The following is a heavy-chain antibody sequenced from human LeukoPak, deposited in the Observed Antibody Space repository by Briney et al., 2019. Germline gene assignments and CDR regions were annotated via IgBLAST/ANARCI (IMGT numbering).Heavy chain of an antibody. CDR2: ISSSGSTI. CDR3: ARPDYYDSSGFGSNAFDI. J-gene: IGHJ3*02. V-gene: IGHV3-48*03. CDR1: GFTFSSYE. D-gene: IGHD3-22*01. Sequence: GGSLRLSCAASGFTFSSYEMNWVRQAPGKGLEWVSYISSSGSTIYYADSVKGRFTISRDNSKNTLYLQMNSLRAEDTAVYYCARPDYYDSSGFGSNAFDIWGQGTMVTVSS.